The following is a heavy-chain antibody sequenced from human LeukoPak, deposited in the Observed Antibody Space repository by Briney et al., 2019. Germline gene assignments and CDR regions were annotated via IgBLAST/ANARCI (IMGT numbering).Heavy chain of an antibody. CDR1: GGSFSGYY. CDR2: INHSGST. Sequence: SETLSLTCAVYGGSFSGYYWSWIRQPPGKGLEWIGEINHSGSTNYNPSLKSRVTISVDTSKNQFSLKLSSVTAADTAVYYCARGSRDPYGSGTRDDAFDIWGQGTMVTVSS. D-gene: IGHD3-10*01. J-gene: IGHJ3*02. V-gene: IGHV4-34*01. CDR3: ARGSRDPYGSGTRDDAFDI.